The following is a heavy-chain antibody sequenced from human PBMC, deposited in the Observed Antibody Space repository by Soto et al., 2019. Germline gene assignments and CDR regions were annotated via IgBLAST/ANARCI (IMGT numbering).Heavy chain of an antibody. J-gene: IGHJ6*03. CDR3: ARVSYDFSQSSNYYYMDV. V-gene: IGHV3-48*01. CDR1: GFTFSSYS. CDR2: ISSSSSTI. D-gene: IGHD3-3*01. Sequence: GGSLRLSCAASGFTFSSYSMNWVRQAPGKGLEWVSYISSSSSTIYYADSVKGRFTISRDNAKNSLYLQMNSLRAEDTAVYYCARVSYDFSQSSNYYYMDVWGKGTTVTVSS.